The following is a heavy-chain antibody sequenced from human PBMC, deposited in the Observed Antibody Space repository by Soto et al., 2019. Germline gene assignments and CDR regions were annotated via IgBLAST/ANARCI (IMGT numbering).Heavy chain of an antibody. D-gene: IGHD1-26*01. Sequence: PSETLSLTCTVSGGSISSYYWSWIRQPPGKGLEWIGYIYYSGSTNYNPSLKSRVTISVDTSKNQFSLKLSSVTAADTAVYYCASGSYQTGVVDYWGQGTLVTVS. J-gene: IGHJ4*02. CDR1: GGSISSYY. V-gene: IGHV4-59*01. CDR3: ASGSYQTGVVDY. CDR2: IYYSGST.